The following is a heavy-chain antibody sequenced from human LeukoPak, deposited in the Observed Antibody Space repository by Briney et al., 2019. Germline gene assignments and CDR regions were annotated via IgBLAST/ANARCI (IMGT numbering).Heavy chain of an antibody. CDR3: ARVRDDYTYFDC. J-gene: IGHJ4*02. V-gene: IGHV3-74*01. Sequence: PSGSLSLTCAATGFTFSSHWMHWVRQTPGKGLMLISRIKSDGSRTTYADCVRGRFTISRDNAKSTLYLQMNSLRAEDTAVYYCARVRDDYTYFDCWGQVTLVTVSS. D-gene: IGHD4-11*01. CDR1: GFTFSSHW. CDR2: IKSDGSRT.